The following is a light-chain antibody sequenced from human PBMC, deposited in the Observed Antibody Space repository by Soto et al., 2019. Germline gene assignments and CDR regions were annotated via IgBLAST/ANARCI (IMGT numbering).Light chain of an antibody. CDR2: AAS. CDR1: QGISNY. Sequence: DVQMTQAPSSLSASVGDRVTITCRASQGISNYLAWYQQKPGKVPKLLIYAASILQSGVPSRFSGSGSGTDFPLTISSLQPEDVATYYCQKYTSAPRTFGEGTRWRSN. J-gene: IGKJ4*01. V-gene: IGKV1-27*01. CDR3: QKYTSAPRT.